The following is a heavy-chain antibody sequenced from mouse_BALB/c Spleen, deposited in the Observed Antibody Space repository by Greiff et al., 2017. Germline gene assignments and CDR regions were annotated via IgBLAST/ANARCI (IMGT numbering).Heavy chain of an antibody. D-gene: IGHD1-1*01. CDR2: IWAGGST. CDR3: ARELSSNYYGIEYYAMDY. CDR1: GFSLTSYG. J-gene: IGHJ4*01. Sequence: VQLKESGPGLVAPSQSLSITCTVSGFSLTSYGVHWVRQPPGKGLEWLGVIWAGGSTNYNSALMSRLSISKDNSKSQVFLKMNSLQTDDTAMYYCARELSSNYYGIEYYAMDYWGQGTSVTVSS. V-gene: IGHV2-9*02.